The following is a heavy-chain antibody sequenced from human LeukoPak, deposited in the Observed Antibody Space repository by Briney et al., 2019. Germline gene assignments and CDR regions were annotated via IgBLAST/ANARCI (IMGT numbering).Heavy chain of an antibody. CDR2: IWTSGIT. CDR3: ARQAQDGTDNYFDP. D-gene: IGHD1-14*01. Sequence: SETLSLTCAVSGGSISGHYWSWIRQSPGRGLEWIGNIWTSGITKYNPSLNSRVTILIDTSKSQVYLKVRSMTAADTAVYYCARQAQDGTDNYFDPWGQGTLVTVSS. CDR1: GGSISGHY. V-gene: IGHV4-4*09. J-gene: IGHJ5*02.